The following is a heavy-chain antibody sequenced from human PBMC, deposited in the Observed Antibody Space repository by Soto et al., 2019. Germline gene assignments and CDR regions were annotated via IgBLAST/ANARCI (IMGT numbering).Heavy chain of an antibody. CDR1: GFTFSSYW. Sequence: EVQLVESGGGLVQPGGSLRLSCAASGFTFSSYWMSWVRQAPGKGLEWVANIKQDGSEKYYVDSVKGRFTISRDNAKNSLYLQMNSLRAEDTAVYYCARPQWLGGGALMDVWGQGTTVTVSS. CDR2: IKQDGSEK. V-gene: IGHV3-7*03. J-gene: IGHJ6*02. CDR3: ARPQWLGGGALMDV. D-gene: IGHD6-19*01.